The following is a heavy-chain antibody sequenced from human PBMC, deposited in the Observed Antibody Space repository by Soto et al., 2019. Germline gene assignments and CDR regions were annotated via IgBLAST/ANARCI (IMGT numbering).Heavy chain of an antibody. J-gene: IGHJ4*02. Sequence: SETLSLTCAVYCGSFSGYYWSWIRQPPGKGLEWIGEINHSGSTNYNPSLKSRVTISVDTSKNQFSLKLSSVTAADTAVYYCARLTIFGVVTPGGYWGQGTLVTVSS. CDR3: ARLTIFGVVTPGGY. V-gene: IGHV4-34*01. CDR1: CGSFSGYY. D-gene: IGHD3-3*01. CDR2: INHSGST.